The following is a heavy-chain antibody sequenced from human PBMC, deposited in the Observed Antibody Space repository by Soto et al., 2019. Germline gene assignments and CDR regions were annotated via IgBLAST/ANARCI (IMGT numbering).Heavy chain of an antibody. CDR2: IYYSGST. CDR1: GGSISSGGYY. CDR3: ARARNNYDYVWGSYRSAGYFDY. J-gene: IGHJ4*02. V-gene: IGHV4-31*03. Sequence: PSETLSLTCTVSGGSISSGGYYWSWIRQHPGKGLEWIGYIYYSGSTYYNPSLKSRVTISVDTSKNQFSLKLSSVTAADTAVYYCARARNNYDYVWGSYRSAGYFDYWGQGTLVTVSS. D-gene: IGHD3-16*02.